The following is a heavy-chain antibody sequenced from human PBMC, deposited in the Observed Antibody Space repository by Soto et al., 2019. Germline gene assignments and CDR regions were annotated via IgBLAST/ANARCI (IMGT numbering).Heavy chain of an antibody. V-gene: IGHV3-21*01. Sequence: GSLRLSCAASGFTFFSYTMNWVRQAPGKGLEWVATIGSDGNYIYYADSVKGRFTISRDNAKNLLYLEMNSVRGEDTALYYCARDYRQFDSWGQGTLVTVS. CDR2: IGSDGNYI. CDR3: ARDYRQFDS. D-gene: IGHD4-4*01. J-gene: IGHJ4*02. CDR1: GFTFFSYT.